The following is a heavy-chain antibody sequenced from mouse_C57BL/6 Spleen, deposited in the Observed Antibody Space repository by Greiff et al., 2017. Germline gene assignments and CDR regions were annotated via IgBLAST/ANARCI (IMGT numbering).Heavy chain of an antibody. CDR1: GYTFTGYW. J-gene: IGHJ3*01. V-gene: IGHV1-9*01. CDR2: IFPGSGST. Sequence: VQLQQSGAELMKPGASVKLSCKATGYTFTGYWIEWVKQRPGHGLEWIGEIFPGSGSTNYNEQFKGKVTFTADTSSNTAYMQLGSLTTEDSAIXYCARMRMGFAYWGQGTLVTVSA. D-gene: IGHD2-3*01. CDR3: ARMRMGFAY.